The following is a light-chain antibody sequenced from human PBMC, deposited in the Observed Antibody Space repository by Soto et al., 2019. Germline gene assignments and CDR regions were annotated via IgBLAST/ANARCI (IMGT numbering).Light chain of an antibody. CDR3: QQYNSWT. V-gene: IGKV1-5*03. Sequence: DIQMTQSPSTLSASVGDRVTITCRASQNIGRYLAWYQQKPGEAPKFLIYKASSLESGVPSRFSGSGSGTEFTLTISSLQPDDFATYYCQQYNSWTFGQGTKVDIK. J-gene: IGKJ1*01. CDR1: QNIGRY. CDR2: KAS.